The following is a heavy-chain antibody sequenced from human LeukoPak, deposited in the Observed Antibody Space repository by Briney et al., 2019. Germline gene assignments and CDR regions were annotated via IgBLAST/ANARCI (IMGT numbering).Heavy chain of an antibody. V-gene: IGHV3-72*01. J-gene: IGHJ6*03. CDR1: GFTFSDHY. D-gene: IGHD3-10*01. CDR3: ARGCRIRGVITYYYYYIDV. Sequence: PGGSLRLSCAASGFTFSDHYMDWVRQAPGKGLEWVGRTRNKANSYTTEYAASVKGRFTISRDDSKNSLYLQMNSLKTEDTAVYYCARGCRIRGVITYYYYYIDVWGKGTTVTVSS. CDR2: TRNKANSYTT.